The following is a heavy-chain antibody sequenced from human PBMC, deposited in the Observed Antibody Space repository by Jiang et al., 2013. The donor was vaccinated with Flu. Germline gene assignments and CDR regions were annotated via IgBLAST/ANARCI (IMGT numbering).Heavy chain of an antibody. CDR1: GFSLSTSGVG. D-gene: IGHD2-15*01. CDR3: AHKPLPYCSGGSCYQNWFDP. V-gene: IGHV2-5*02. J-gene: IGHJ5*02. CDR2: IYWDDDK. Sequence: KPTQTLTLTCTFSGFSLSTSGVGVGWIRQPPGKALEWLALIYWDDDKRYSPSLKSRLTITKDTSKNQVVLTMTNMDPVDTATYYCAHKPLPYCSGGSCYQNWFDPWGQGNPGHRLL.